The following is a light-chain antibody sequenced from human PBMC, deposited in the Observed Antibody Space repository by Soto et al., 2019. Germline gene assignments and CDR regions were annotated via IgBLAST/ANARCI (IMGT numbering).Light chain of an antibody. V-gene: IGKV1-27*01. CDR2: AAS. CDR3: QTYTGAPWT. J-gene: IGKJ1*01. CDR1: QGISTY. Sequence: DIQMTQSPSSLSASVGDRVTITCRASQGISTYLVWYQQKPGTVPKLLIFAASTLQSGVPSRFSGSESGTDFTLTISSLQPEDVATYYCQTYTGAPWTFGQGTKLEIK.